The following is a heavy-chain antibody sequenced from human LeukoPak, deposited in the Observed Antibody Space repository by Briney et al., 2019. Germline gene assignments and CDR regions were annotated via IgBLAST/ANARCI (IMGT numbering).Heavy chain of an antibody. V-gene: IGHV5-51*01. CDR3: ARQRGASGTVTWFDP. J-gene: IGHJ5*02. D-gene: IGHD3-10*01. CDR1: GYSFTTYW. Sequence: HGESLKISCETSGYSFTTYWIGWVRQMPGTGLEWVGAIYPDDSDTIYSPSFQGQVTISADKSVRTAYLQWNSLKASDTAMYSCARQRGASGTVTWFDPWGQGTLVTVSS. CDR2: IYPDDSDT.